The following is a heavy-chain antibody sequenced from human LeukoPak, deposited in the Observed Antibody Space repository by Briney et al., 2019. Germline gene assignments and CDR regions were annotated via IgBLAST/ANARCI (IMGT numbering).Heavy chain of an antibody. CDR2: INHSGST. V-gene: IGHV4-34*01. J-gene: IGHJ4*02. D-gene: IGHD1-26*01. CDR1: GGSFSGYY. Sequence: SETLSLTCAVYGGSFSGYYWSWIRQPPGKGLEWIGEINHSGSTNYNPSLKSRVTISVDTSKNQFSLKLSSVTAADTAVYYCAREMTGTTSFGYWGQGTLVTVSS. CDR3: AREMTGTTSFGY.